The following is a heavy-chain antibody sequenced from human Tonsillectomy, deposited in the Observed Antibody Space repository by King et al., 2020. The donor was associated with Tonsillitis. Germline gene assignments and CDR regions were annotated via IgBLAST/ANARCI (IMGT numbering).Heavy chain of an antibody. CDR1: GFTFSSYG. D-gene: IGHD2-21*01. J-gene: IGHJ1*01. CDR2: IWYDGSNK. Sequence: VQLVESGGGVVQPGRSLRLSCAASGFTFSSYGMHWVRQAPGKGLEWVAVIWYDGSNKYYADSVKGRFTISRDNSKNTLYLQMNSLRAEDTAVYYCARGPLWWWPGSEYFQHWGQGTLVTVSS. CDR3: ARGPLWWWPGSEYFQH. V-gene: IGHV3-33*01.